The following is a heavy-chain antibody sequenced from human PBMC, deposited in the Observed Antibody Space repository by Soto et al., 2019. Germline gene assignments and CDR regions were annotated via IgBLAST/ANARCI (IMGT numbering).Heavy chain of an antibody. CDR3: AKGADTAMVSLLDH. V-gene: IGHV3-23*01. CDR2: ISGSGGTT. J-gene: IGHJ4*02. CDR1: GSPFSGYA. D-gene: IGHD5-18*01. Sequence: GGSLRLSCAAAGSPFSGYAMSWVRQATGKGLECVSAISGSGGTTYYADSVKGRFTISRDNSKNTLHLQMNSLRAEDTAVYYCAKGADTAMVSLLDHWGQGTLVTVSS.